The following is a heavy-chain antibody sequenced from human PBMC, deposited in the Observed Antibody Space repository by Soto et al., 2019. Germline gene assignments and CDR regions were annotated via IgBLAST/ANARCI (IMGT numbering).Heavy chain of an antibody. V-gene: IGHV3-23*01. Sequence: GGSLRLSCAASGFTFSSYAMSWVRQAPGKGLEWVSAISGSGGSTYYADSVKGRFTISRDNSKNTLYLQMNSLRAEDTAVYYCAKDLWGGWDYYYYYMDVWGKGTTVTVSS. CDR1: GFTFSSYA. CDR2: ISGSGGST. CDR3: AKDLWGGWDYYYYYMDV. J-gene: IGHJ6*03. D-gene: IGHD3-10*01.